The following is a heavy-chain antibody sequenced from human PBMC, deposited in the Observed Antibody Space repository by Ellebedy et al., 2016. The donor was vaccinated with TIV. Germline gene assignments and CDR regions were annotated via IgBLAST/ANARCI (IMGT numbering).Heavy chain of an antibody. CDR2: IAGGEDSGAAIK. CDR3: VTWGQSYGR. CDR1: GFIFTDYY. J-gene: IGHJ4*02. Sequence: PGGSLRLSCAASGFIFTDYYMNWMRQRPGKGLEWLAHIAGGEDSGAAIKFYVDSVKGRFTISRDNAKRSLFLQMNSLRVDDTAVYYCVTWGQSYGRWGQGSLVTISS. V-gene: IGHV3-11*01. D-gene: IGHD3-16*01.